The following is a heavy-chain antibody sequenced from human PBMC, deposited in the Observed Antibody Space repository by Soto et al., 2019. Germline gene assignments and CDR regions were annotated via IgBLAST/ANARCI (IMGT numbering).Heavy chain of an antibody. J-gene: IGHJ4*02. Sequence: LSLTCTVSGGSISSGGYYWSWIRQHPGKGLEWIGYIYYSGSTYYNPSLKSRVTISVDTSKNQFSLKLSSVTAADTAVYYCARGKTMIGPMFDYWGQGTLVTVSS. V-gene: IGHV4-31*03. CDR1: GGSISSGGYY. CDR3: ARGKTMIGPMFDY. D-gene: IGHD3-22*01. CDR2: IYYSGST.